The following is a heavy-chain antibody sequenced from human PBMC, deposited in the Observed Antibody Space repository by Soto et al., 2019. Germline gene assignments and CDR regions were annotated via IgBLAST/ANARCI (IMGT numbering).Heavy chain of an antibody. J-gene: IGHJ5*02. V-gene: IGHV4-59*08. Sequence: SETLSLTCTVSGGSISSYYWNWIRQPPGKGLELIGYIYYSGSTNYNPSLKSRVTISVDTSKNQFSLKLSSVTAADTAVYYCARHGGDIVVVPAARGGNWFDPWGQGTLVTVSS. CDR3: ARHGGDIVVVPAARGGNWFDP. CDR1: GGSISSYY. D-gene: IGHD2-2*01. CDR2: IYYSGST.